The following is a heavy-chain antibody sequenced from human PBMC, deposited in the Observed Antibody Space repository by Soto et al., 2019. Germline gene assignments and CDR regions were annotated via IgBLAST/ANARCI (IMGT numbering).Heavy chain of an antibody. CDR1: GFTFRMYA. V-gene: IGHV3-23*01. Sequence: GGSLRLSCAASGFTFRMYATSWVRQAPGKGLEWVSSLSNTGGTTYYADSVKGRFTISRDNSKSTLYLQMNSLRAEDTAVYYCARDLSWGSNWYYYMDVWGKGTTVTVSS. CDR3: ARDLSWGSNWYYYMDV. D-gene: IGHD7-27*01. J-gene: IGHJ6*03. CDR2: LSNTGGTT.